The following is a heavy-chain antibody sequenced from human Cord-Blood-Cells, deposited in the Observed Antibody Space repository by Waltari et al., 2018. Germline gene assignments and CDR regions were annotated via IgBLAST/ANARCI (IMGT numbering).Heavy chain of an antibody. CDR2: KKQEGSEK. D-gene: IGHD3-10*01. J-gene: IGHJ4*02. Sequence: EVQLVESGGGLVQPGGSLRLSCAASGFTFSSYWMSWVRQAPGKGLGWVADKKQEGSEKYDVDSVKGRFTISRDNAKNSLYLQMNSLRAEDTAVYYWARDRGVGGGVSFDYWGQGTLVTVSS. V-gene: IGHV3-7*01. CDR1: GFTFSSYW. CDR3: ARDRGVGGGVSFDY.